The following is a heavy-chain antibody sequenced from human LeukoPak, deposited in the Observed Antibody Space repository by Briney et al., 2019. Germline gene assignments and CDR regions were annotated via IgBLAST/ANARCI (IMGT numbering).Heavy chain of an antibody. Sequence: SETLSLTCAVYGGSFSGYYWSWIRQPPGKGLEWIGEINHSRSTNYNPSLKSRVTISVDTSKNQFSLKLSSVTAADTAVYYCARGLGIQLWTTISDYFDYWGQGTLVTVSS. CDR3: ARGLGIQLWTTISDYFDY. J-gene: IGHJ4*02. CDR2: INHSRST. D-gene: IGHD5-18*01. V-gene: IGHV4-34*01. CDR1: GGSFSGYY.